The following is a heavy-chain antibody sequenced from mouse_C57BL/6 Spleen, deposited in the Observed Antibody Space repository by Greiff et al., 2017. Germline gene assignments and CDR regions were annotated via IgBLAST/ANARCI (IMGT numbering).Heavy chain of an antibody. D-gene: IGHD1-1*01. Sequence: QVQLKQPGAELVMPGASVKLSCKASGYTFTSYWMHWVKQRPGQGLEWIGEIDPSDSYTNYNQKFKGKSTLTVDKSSSTAYMQLSSLTSEDSAVYYCARSPVVATYYVDYRGQGTTLTVSS. CDR1: GYTFTSYW. CDR2: IDPSDSYT. V-gene: IGHV1-69*01. CDR3: ARSPVVATYYVDY. J-gene: IGHJ2*01.